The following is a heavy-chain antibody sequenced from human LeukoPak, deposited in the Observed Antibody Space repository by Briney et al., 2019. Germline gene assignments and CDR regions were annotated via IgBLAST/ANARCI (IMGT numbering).Heavy chain of an antibody. CDR3: ARDRSNGWYVFQI. CDR1: GFTFSNYA. J-gene: IGHJ4*02. V-gene: IGHV3-23*01. Sequence: GGSLRLSCAASGFTFSNYAMSWVRQAPGKRLEWVSGISGGGDYTYYADSVKGRFTISRDNSKNTLYLQMNSLRVDDTAVYYCARDRSNGWYVFQIWGQGTLVTVSS. CDR2: ISGGGDYT. D-gene: IGHD6-19*01.